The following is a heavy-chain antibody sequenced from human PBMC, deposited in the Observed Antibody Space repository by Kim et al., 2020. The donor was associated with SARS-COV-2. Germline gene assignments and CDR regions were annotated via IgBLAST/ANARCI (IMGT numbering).Heavy chain of an antibody. Sequence: ADAVKGRFTISRDNSENPLYLQLNSLRAEDTAVYYCAIVASKLRFLNFEYWGQGTLVTVSP. CDR3: AIVASKLRFLNFEY. V-gene: IGHV3-23*01. D-gene: IGHD3-3*01. J-gene: IGHJ4*02.